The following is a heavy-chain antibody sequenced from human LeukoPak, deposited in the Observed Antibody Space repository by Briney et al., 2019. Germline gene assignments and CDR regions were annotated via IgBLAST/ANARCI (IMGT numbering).Heavy chain of an antibody. Sequence: ASVKVSCKASGYTFAIYYMHWVRQAPGQGLEWMGIINPSGGNTNYVQKFQGRVTMTRDTSTSTVYMELSSLRSEDTAVYYCARVGNWNYAYYFDYWGQGTLVTVSS. V-gene: IGHV1-46*01. CDR1: GYTFAIYY. J-gene: IGHJ4*02. D-gene: IGHD1-7*01. CDR2: INPSGGNT. CDR3: ARVGNWNYAYYFDY.